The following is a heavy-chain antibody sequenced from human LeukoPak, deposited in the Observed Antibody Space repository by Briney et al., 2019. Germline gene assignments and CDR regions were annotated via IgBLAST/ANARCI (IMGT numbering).Heavy chain of an antibody. Sequence: PGRSLRLSCTASGFTFGDYAMSWVRQAPGKGLEWVGFIRSKAYGGTTEYAASVKGRFTISRDDSKSIAYLQMNSLKTEDTAAYYCTRTPYDFSDYWGQGTLVTVSS. CDR1: GFTFGDYA. V-gene: IGHV3-49*04. CDR3: TRTPYDFSDY. D-gene: IGHD3-3*01. CDR2: IRSKAYGGTT. J-gene: IGHJ4*02.